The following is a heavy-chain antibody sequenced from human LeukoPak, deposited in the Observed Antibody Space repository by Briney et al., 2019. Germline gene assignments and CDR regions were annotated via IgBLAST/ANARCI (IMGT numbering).Heavy chain of an antibody. CDR1: GGTFSSYA. Sequence: ASVKVSCTASGGTFSSYAISWVRQAPGQGLEWMGRIISIFGTANYAQKFKGRVTITTDESTSTAYMELSSLRSEDTAVYYCARDRDYGDYLRAFDIWGQGTMVTVSS. D-gene: IGHD4-17*01. J-gene: IGHJ3*02. V-gene: IGHV1-69*05. CDR2: IISIFGTA. CDR3: ARDRDYGDYLRAFDI.